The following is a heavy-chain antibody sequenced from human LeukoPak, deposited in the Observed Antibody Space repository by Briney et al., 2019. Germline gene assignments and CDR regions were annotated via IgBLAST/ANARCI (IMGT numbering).Heavy chain of an antibody. Sequence: GGSLTLSCAATGFTFNHYGMHGVRQAPGQGLAWVAVICSDGTNRYYPDSVKGRFTISRADSRKTVYLQMNRLRPKDTGMYYCARDAQRGFHYSTSLQYCGQGTPVTVST. J-gene: IGHJ4*02. V-gene: IGHV3-33*01. D-gene: IGHD4-11*01. CDR1: GFTFNHYG. CDR2: ICSDGTNR. CDR3: ARDAQRGFHYSTSLQY.